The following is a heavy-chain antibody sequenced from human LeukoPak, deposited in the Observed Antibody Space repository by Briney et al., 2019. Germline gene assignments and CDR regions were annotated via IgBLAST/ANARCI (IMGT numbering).Heavy chain of an antibody. CDR3: ARDSPRRYCSGGSCYPARFDP. CDR1: GFTFSSYS. D-gene: IGHD2-15*01. Sequence: GGSLRLSCAASGFTFSSYSMNWVRQAPGKGLEWVSSTSSSSSYIYYADSVKGRFTISRDNAKNSLYLQMNSLRAEDTAVYYCARDSPRRYCSGGSCYPARFDPWGQGTLVTVSS. CDR2: TSSSSSYI. J-gene: IGHJ5*02. V-gene: IGHV3-21*01.